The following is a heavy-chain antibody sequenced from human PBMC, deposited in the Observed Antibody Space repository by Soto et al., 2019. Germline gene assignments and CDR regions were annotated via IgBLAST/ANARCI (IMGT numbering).Heavy chain of an antibody. D-gene: IGHD6-13*01. CDR1: GFTFSSYS. V-gene: IGHV3-21*01. CDR2: ISSSSSYI. CDR3: ARDGNSSWRD. J-gene: IGHJ4*02. Sequence: VPLVESGGGLVKPGGSLRLSCAASGFTFSSYSMNWVRQAPGKGLEWVSSISSSSSYIYYADSVKGRFTISRDNAKNSMYLQMNSLRAEDTAVYYCARDGNSSWRDWGQGTLVTVSS.